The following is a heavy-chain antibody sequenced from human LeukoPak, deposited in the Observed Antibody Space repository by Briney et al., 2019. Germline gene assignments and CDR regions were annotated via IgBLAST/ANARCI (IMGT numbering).Heavy chain of an antibody. CDR1: GGSITSSSYY. CDR2: IYYSGSI. J-gene: IGHJ4*02. CDR3: ARGRRDGYMLLWEDY. V-gene: IGHV4-39*07. D-gene: IGHD5-24*01. Sequence: AETLSLTCTVSGGSITSSSYYWGWIRQSPGNGLEWIGSIYYSGSIYYNPSLKSRVTISVDTSKNQFSLKLSSMTAADTALYYCARGRRDGYMLLWEDYWGQGTLVTVSS.